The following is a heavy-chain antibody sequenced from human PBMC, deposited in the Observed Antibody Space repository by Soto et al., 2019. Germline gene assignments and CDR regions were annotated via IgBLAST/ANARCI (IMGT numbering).Heavy chain of an antibody. CDR1: GGSISSYY. Sequence: VQLQESGPGLVKPSETLSLTCTVSGGSISSYYWSWIRQPPGKGLEWIGYIYYSGITDYNPSLKSRVTISVDTSKSQFSLKLSSVTAADTAVYYCARGGGVYYFDYWGQGTLVTVSS. J-gene: IGHJ4*02. D-gene: IGHD2-8*02. CDR3: ARGGGVYYFDY. CDR2: IYYSGIT. V-gene: IGHV4-59*01.